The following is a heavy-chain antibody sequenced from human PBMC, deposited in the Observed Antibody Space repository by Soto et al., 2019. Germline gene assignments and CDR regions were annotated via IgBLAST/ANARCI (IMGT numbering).Heavy chain of an antibody. CDR1: GGSISSGGYY. Sequence: SETLSLTCTVSGGSISSGGYYWSWIRQHPGKGLEWIGYIYYSGSTYYNPSLKSRVTISVDTSKNQFSLKLSSVTAADTAVYYCVRMGGSGSYLDWFDSWGQGTLVTVSS. CDR2: IYYSGST. V-gene: IGHV4-31*03. D-gene: IGHD1-26*01. J-gene: IGHJ5*01. CDR3: VRMGGSGSYLDWFDS.